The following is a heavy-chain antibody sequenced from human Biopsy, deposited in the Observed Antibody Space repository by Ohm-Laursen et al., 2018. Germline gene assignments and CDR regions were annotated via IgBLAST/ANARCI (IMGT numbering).Heavy chain of an antibody. Sequence: SLRLSCSATGFTFSSHAMSWVRQAPGKGLECVSVINGSGGSTYYADPVKGRFTISRDNSKNTLYLQMNSLRADDTAMYYCARDLYDFCGGCPFDPWGQGTLVTVS. J-gene: IGHJ5*02. CDR2: INGSGGST. D-gene: IGHD3-3*01. CDR3: ARDLYDFCGGCPFDP. V-gene: IGHV3-23*01. CDR1: GFTFSSHA.